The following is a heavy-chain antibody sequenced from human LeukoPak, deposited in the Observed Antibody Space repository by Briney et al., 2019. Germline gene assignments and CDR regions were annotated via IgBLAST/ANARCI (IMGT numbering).Heavy chain of an antibody. V-gene: IGHV5-51*01. Sequence: ESLKISCTASGYSFPDYWIGWVRQPPGKGLEWMGIIYPGDSDTRYSPSFQGQVTISAHKSISTAYLQWSSLKASDIAMYYCARADQLRWFGDPRRPYYYGMDVWGQGTTVTVSS. J-gene: IGHJ6*02. D-gene: IGHD3-10*01. CDR3: ARADQLRWFGDPRRPYYYGMDV. CDR1: GYSFPDYW. CDR2: IYPGDSDT.